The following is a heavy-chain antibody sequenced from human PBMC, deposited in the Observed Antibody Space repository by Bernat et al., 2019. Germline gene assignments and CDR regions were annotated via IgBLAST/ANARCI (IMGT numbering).Heavy chain of an antibody. CDR3: AREGGQQLDAFDI. D-gene: IGHD6-13*01. J-gene: IGHJ3*02. CDR1: GFTFSSYS. Sequence: EVQLVESGGGLVKPGGSLRLSCAASGFTFSSYSMNWVRQAPGKGLEWVSYISSSSSYIYYADSVKGRFTISRDNAKNSLYLQMNSLRAEDTAVYYCAREGGQQLDAFDIWGQGTMVTVSS. CDR2: ISSSSSYI. V-gene: IGHV3-21*05.